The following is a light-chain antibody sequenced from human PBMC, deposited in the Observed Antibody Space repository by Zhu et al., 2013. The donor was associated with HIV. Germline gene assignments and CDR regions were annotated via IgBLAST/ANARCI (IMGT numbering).Light chain of an antibody. Sequence: EIVLTQSPGTLSLSPGERAILSCRASQSVSSSYLAWYQQKPGQAPRLLIYGASSRATGIPDRFSGSGSGTDFTLTISRLEPEDFAVYYCQQYGSSPWTFGQG. J-gene: IGKJ1*01. CDR2: GAS. CDR1: QSVSSSY. V-gene: IGKV3-20*01. CDR3: QQYGSSPWT.